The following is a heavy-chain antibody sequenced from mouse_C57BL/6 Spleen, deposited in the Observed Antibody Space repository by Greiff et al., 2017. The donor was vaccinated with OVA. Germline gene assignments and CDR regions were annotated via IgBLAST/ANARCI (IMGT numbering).Heavy chain of an antibody. V-gene: IGHV1-26*01. CDR3: ARSGWGRDAMDY. J-gene: IGHJ4*01. CDR2: INPNNGGT. D-gene: IGHD1-1*02. Sequence: VQLQQSGPELVKPGASVKISCKASGYTFTDYYMNWVKQSHGKSLEWIGDINPNNGGTSYNQKFKGKATLTVDKSSSTAYMELRSLTSEDSAVYYCARSGWGRDAMDYWGQGTSVTVSS. CDR1: GYTFTDYY.